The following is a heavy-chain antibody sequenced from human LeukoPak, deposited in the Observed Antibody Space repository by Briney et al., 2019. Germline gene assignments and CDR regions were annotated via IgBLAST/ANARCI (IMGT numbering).Heavy chain of an antibody. CDR3: ASTKKSSSWYGAFDY. J-gene: IGHJ4*02. D-gene: IGHD6-13*01. Sequence: SETLSLTCAVYGGSFSGYYWSWIRQPPGKGLEWIGEINHSGSTNYNPSLKSRVTISVDTSKNQFSLKLSSVTAADTAVYYCASTKKSSSWYGAFDYWGQGTLVTVSS. CDR2: INHSGST. CDR1: GGSFSGYY. V-gene: IGHV4-34*01.